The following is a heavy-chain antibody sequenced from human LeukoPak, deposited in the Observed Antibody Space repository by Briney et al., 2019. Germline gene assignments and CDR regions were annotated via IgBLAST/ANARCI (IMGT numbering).Heavy chain of an antibody. CDR1: GGSISSYY. CDR3: AREVNGLDY. CDR2: IYYSGST. Sequence: PSETLSLTCTVSGGSISSYYWSWIRQPPGKGPEWIGYIYYSGSTNYNPSLKSRVTISVDTSKNQFSLKLSSVTAADTAVYYCAREVNGLDYWGQGALVTVSS. J-gene: IGHJ4*02. V-gene: IGHV4-59*01.